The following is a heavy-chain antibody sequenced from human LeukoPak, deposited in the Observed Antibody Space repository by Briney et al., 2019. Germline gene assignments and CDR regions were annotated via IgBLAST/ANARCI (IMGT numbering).Heavy chain of an antibody. CDR3: ARDGIMTYAFDI. D-gene: IGHD1-1*01. J-gene: IGHJ3*02. V-gene: IGHV3-7*01. CDR2: IKQDGSVQ. Sequence: GGSLRLSCSASGFTFSSYLMSWVRQAPGKGLEWMANIKQDGSVQNYVDSVKGRFTISRDNAKDSLFLQLNNLRAEDTAVYFCARDGIMTYAFDIWGQGTKVTVSP. CDR1: GFTFSSYL.